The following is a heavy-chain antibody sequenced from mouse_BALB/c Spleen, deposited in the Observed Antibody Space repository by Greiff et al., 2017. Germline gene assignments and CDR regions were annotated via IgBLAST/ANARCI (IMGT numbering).Heavy chain of an antibody. CDR2: INPSTGYT. V-gene: IGHV1-7*01. J-gene: IGHJ1*01. CDR3: ERSPFTTVVGEGYIDV. Sequence: VQLQQSGAELAKPGASVKMSCKASGYTFTSYWMHWVKQRPGQGLEWIGYINPSTGYTEYNQKFKDKATLTADKSSSTAYMQLSSLTSEDSAVYYCERSPFTTVVGEGYIDVWGAGTTVTVSS. D-gene: IGHD1-1*01. CDR1: GYTFTSYW.